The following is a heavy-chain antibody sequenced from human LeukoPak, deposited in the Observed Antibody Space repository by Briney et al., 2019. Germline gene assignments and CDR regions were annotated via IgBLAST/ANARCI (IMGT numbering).Heavy chain of an antibody. J-gene: IGHJ4*02. Sequence: PGGSLRLSCAASGFTFSSYGMHWVRQAPGKGLEWVAVISYDGSNKYYADSVKGRFTISRDNSKNTLYLQMNSLRAEDTAVYYCAKLGGSYQVKGYWGQGTLVTVSS. CDR1: GFTFSSYG. V-gene: IGHV3-30*18. CDR2: ISYDGSNK. D-gene: IGHD1-26*01. CDR3: AKLGGSYQVKGY.